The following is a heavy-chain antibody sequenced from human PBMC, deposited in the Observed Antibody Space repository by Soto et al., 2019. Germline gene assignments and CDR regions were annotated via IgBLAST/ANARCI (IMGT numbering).Heavy chain of an antibody. CDR3: ARHYVAPPNYDILTGYYYEFDP. J-gene: IGHJ5*02. V-gene: IGHV5-10-1*01. CDR1: GYSFTSYW. D-gene: IGHD3-9*01. CDR2: IDPSDSYT. Sequence: PGESLKISCKGSGYSFTSYWISWVRQMPGKGLEWMGRIDPSDSYTNYSPSFQGHVTISADKSISTAYLQWSSLKASDTAMYYCARHYVAPPNYDILTGYYYEFDPWGQGTLVTVS.